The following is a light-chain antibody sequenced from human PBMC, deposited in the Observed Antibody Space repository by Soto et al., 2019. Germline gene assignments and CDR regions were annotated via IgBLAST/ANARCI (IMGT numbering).Light chain of an antibody. J-gene: IGKJ1*01. CDR2: KAS. CDR1: QSISSW. V-gene: IGKV1-5*03. Sequence: DIQMTQSPSTLSASVGDRVTITCRASQSISSWLAWYQQQPGKPPKLLIYKASSLETGVPSRVSGRGSGTEFTLSISSLQPDEFATYYCKQYNSFPTLGQGTKVEIK. CDR3: KQYNSFPT.